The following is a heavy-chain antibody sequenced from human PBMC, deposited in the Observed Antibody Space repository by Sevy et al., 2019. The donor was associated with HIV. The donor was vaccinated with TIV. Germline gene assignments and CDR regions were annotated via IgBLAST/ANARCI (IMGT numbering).Heavy chain of an antibody. V-gene: IGHV3-21*01. CDR1: GFTFSSYS. CDR3: ARDWAPAATTHPTRFV. CDR2: ISSSSSYI. Sequence: GGSLRLSCAASGFTFSSYSMNWVRQAPGKGLEWVSSISSSSSYIYYADSVKGRFTISRDNAKNSLYLQMNSLRAEDTAVYYCARDWAPAATTHPTRFVWGKGTTVTVSS. J-gene: IGHJ6*04. D-gene: IGHD2-2*01.